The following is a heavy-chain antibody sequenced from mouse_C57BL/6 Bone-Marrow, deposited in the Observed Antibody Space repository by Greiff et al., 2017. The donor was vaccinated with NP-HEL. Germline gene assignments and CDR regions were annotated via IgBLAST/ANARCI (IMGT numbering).Heavy chain of an antibody. CDR3: ARFYDYGADY. V-gene: IGHV5-4*01. D-gene: IGHD2-4*01. CDR1: GFTFSSYA. J-gene: IGHJ2*01. CDR2: ISDGGSYT. Sequence: EVQGVESGGGLVKPGGSLKLSCAASGFTFSSYAMSWVRQTPEKRLEWVATISDGGSYTYYPDNVKGRFTISRDNAKNNLYLQMSHLKSEDTAMYYCARFYDYGADYWGQGTTLTVSS.